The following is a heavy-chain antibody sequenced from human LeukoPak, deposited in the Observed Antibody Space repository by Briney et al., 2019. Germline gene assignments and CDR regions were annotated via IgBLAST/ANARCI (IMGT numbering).Heavy chain of an antibody. CDR2: INHSGST. CDR1: GGSFSGYY. D-gene: IGHD3-22*01. Sequence: PSETLSLTCAVYGGSFSGYYWSWIRQPPGKGLEWIGEINHSGSTNYNPSLKSRVTISVDTSKNQFSLKLGSVTAADTAVYYCASTLYYYDSSGKTFDYWGQGTLVTVSS. V-gene: IGHV4-34*01. CDR3: ASTLYYYDSSGKTFDY. J-gene: IGHJ4*02.